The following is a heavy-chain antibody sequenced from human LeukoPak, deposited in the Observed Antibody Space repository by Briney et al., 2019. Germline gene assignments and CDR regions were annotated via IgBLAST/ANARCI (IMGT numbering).Heavy chain of an antibody. D-gene: IGHD4-17*01. CDR2: ISSSGSTI. V-gene: IGHV3-11*01. J-gene: IGHJ5*02. CDR1: GFTFSDYY. CDR3: ARDPLYGDYAGWFDP. Sequence: GGSMRLSCAASGFTFSDYYMSWNRQAPGKGLEWVSYISSSGSTIYYADSVKGRFTISRDNAKNSLYLQMNSLRAEDTAVYYCARDPLYGDYAGWFDPWGQGTLVTVPS.